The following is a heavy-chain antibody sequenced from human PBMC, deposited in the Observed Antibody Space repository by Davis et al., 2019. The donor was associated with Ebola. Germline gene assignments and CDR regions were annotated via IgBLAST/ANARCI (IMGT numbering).Heavy chain of an antibody. CDR1: GFTFSGSA. D-gene: IGHD4-11*01. CDR2: IRSKANSYAT. Sequence: GSLKISCASSGFTFSGSAMHWVRQASGKGLEWVGRIRSKANSYATAYAASVKGRFTISRDDSKNTAYLQMNSLKTEDTAVYYCTHSMTTSDYWGQGTLVTVSS. J-gene: IGHJ4*02. CDR3: THSMTTSDY. V-gene: IGHV3-73*01.